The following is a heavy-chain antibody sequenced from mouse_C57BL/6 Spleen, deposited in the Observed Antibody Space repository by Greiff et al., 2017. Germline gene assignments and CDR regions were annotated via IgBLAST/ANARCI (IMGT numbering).Heavy chain of an antibody. J-gene: IGHJ1*03. D-gene: IGHD2-2*01. CDR2: FYPRSGNT. V-gene: IGHV1-81*01. CDR3: AREGYDLWYFDV. Sequence: QVQLQQSGAELARPGASVKLSCKASGYTFTSYGISWVKQRTGQGLEWIGEFYPRSGNTYYNEKFKGKATLTADTSSSTAYMELRSLTSEDSTVYFCAREGYDLWYFDVWGTGTTVTVSS. CDR1: GYTFTSYG.